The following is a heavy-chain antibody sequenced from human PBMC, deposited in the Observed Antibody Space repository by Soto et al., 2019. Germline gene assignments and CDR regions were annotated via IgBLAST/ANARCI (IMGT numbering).Heavy chain of an antibody. V-gene: IGHV4-34*01. CDR1: GGAFSGYY. Sequence: QVQLQQWGAGLLKPSETLSLTCAVYGGAFSGYYWSWIRQPPGKGLGLIGEINHSGSTNYNPSLKSRVTISVDTAKNQFSLKLSSVTAADTAVYYCARGGEQWLNMDVWGQGTTVTVSS. CDR2: INHSGST. D-gene: IGHD6-19*01. CDR3: ARGGEQWLNMDV. J-gene: IGHJ6*02.